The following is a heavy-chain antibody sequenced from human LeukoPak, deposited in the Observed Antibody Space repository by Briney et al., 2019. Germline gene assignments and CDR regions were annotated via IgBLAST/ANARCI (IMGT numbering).Heavy chain of an antibody. J-gene: IGHJ4*02. CDR2: KSNFDGDT. V-gene: IGHV1-18*01. CDR1: GRLFTSYG. Sequence: GASVKVSCKASGRLFTSYGIAWVRQAPGEGLEWVGWKSNFDGDTKVAEKLQGRVTLTTDTSTSTAYMELTSLTVDDTAVYYCARDVSYSGNYYKFDYWGQGTLVTVSS. CDR3: ARDVSYSGNYYKFDY. D-gene: IGHD1-26*01.